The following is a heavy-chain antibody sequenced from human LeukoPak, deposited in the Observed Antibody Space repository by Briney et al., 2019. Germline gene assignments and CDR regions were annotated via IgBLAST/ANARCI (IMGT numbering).Heavy chain of an antibody. Sequence: QPGGSLRLSCAASGFTFSSYAMSWVRQAPGKGLEWVSAISGSGGSTYYADSVKGRFTISRDNSKNTLYLQMNSLRAEDTAVYYCAKDFGSSWYAEELGITTNWIDPWGQGTLVTVSS. CDR1: GFTFSSYA. CDR2: ISGSGGST. J-gene: IGHJ5*02. CDR3: AKDFGSSWYAEELGITTNWIDP. V-gene: IGHV3-23*01. D-gene: IGHD6-13*01.